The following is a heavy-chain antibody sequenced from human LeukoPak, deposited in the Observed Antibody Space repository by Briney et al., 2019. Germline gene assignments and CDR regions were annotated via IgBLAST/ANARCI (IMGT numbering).Heavy chain of an antibody. CDR3: ARGRGGAQRLWFPFDY. Sequence: GASVKVSCKASGYTFTSYGISWVRQAPGQGLEWMGWISAYNGNTNYAQKFQGRVTMTRNTSISTAYMELSSLRSEDTAVYYCARGRGGAQRLWFPFDYWGQGTLVTVSS. D-gene: IGHD3-10*01. J-gene: IGHJ4*02. CDR1: GYTFTSYG. CDR2: ISAYNGNT. V-gene: IGHV1-18*01.